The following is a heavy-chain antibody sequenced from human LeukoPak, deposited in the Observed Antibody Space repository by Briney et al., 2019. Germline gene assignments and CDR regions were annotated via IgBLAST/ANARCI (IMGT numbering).Heavy chain of an antibody. Sequence: SQALSLTCAISGDSVSSNTAAWKWIRQSPSRGLEWLGRTYYRSKWNNDYAVSVKSRITINPDTSKNQFSLQLNSVTPEDTAVYYCARDSDAYDALDIWGQGTMVTVSS. V-gene: IGHV6-1*01. D-gene: IGHD2-21*01. CDR2: TYYRSKWNN. CDR3: ARDSDAYDALDI. J-gene: IGHJ3*02. CDR1: GDSVSSNTAA.